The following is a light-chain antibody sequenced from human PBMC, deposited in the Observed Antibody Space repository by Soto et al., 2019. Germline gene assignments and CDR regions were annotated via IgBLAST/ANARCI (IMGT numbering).Light chain of an antibody. CDR3: XSYASSSTI. V-gene: IGLV2-14*01. CDR2: EVS. CDR1: SSDIGGYNY. J-gene: IGLJ2*01. Sequence: QSALTQPASVSGSPGQSITISCTGTSSDIGGYNYVSWYQQHPGKAPKLIIYEVSNRPSGVSNRFSGSKSGNTASLTISGXXXXXXXXYXCXSYASSSTIFAGGTKLTVL.